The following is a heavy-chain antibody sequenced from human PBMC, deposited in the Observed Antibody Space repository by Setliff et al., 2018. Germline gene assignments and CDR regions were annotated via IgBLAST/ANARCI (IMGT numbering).Heavy chain of an antibody. CDR3: ARVSLPAAIVRFDS. J-gene: IGHJ5*01. V-gene: IGHV1-18*01. Sequence: ASVKVSCKASGYTFTTYGVAWVRQAPGQGLEWLGWISGYNGNTNYAQRFQGRVTTTIDTSTNTAYMELRSLRSDDTAVYYCARVSLPAAIVRFDSWGQGTPVTVSS. CDR1: GYTFTTYG. D-gene: IGHD2-2*01. CDR2: ISGYNGNT.